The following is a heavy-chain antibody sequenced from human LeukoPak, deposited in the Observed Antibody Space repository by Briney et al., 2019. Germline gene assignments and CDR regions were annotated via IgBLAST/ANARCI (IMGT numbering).Heavy chain of an antibody. Sequence: PSETLSLTCAVSGGSISGSSYYWGWIRQPPGKGLEWIGSIYYSGSTYYNPSLKSRVTISVDTSKNQFSLKLSSVTAADTAVYYCARERSSWYYYFDYWGQGTLVTVSS. J-gene: IGHJ4*02. CDR3: ARERSSWYYYFDY. V-gene: IGHV4-39*02. CDR1: GGSISGSSYY. CDR2: IYYSGST. D-gene: IGHD6-13*01.